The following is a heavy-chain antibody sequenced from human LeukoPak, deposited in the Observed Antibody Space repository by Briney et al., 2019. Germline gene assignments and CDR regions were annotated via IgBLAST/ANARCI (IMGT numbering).Heavy chain of an antibody. CDR3: VSFYQPY. CDR2: INSDGSWT. CDR1: GNYW. V-gene: IGHV3-74*01. D-gene: IGHD2/OR15-2a*01. Sequence: PGGSLRPSCAASGNYWMHWVRQAPGKGLVWVSHINSDGSWTSYADSVKGRFTISKDNAKNTVYLQMNSLRAEDTAVYYCVSFYQPYWGRGTLVTVSS. J-gene: IGHJ4*02.